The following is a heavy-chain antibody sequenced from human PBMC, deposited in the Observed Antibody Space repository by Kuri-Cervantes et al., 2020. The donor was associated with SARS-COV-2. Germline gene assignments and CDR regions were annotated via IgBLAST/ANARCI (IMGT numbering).Heavy chain of an antibody. CDR2: VNHRGST. Sequence: GSLRLSCAFYGESFSGYYWNWIRQSPGKGLEWIGEVNHRGSTNYNPSLKSRVTISVDTSSKQFSLHLGSVTAADTAVYYCARDPNANHNNWFDPWGQGTLVTVSS. J-gene: IGHJ5*02. CDR3: ARDPNANHNNWFDP. V-gene: IGHV4-34*01. D-gene: IGHD4/OR15-4a*01. CDR1: GESFSGYY.